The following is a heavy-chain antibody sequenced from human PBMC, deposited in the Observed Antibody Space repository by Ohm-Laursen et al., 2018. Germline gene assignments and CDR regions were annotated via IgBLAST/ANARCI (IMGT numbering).Heavy chain of an antibody. D-gene: IGHD4-11*01. Sequence: GTLSLTWAVYGGSFSNLYWSWIRQPPGLGLEWIGEIYHTGSTNYSPSLESRVTISLDMSKNQFSLRLRSLTAADTAVYYCARIRENYSPYDAFDIWGPGTMVTVSS. V-gene: IGHV4-34*01. J-gene: IGHJ3*02. CDR2: IYHTGST. CDR1: GGSFSNLY. CDR3: ARIRENYSPYDAFDI.